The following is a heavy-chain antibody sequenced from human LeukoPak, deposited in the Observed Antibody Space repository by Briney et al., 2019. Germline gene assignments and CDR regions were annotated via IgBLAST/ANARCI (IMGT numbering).Heavy chain of an antibody. V-gene: IGHV1-2*02. Sequence: ASXKVSCKASGYTFTGYYMHWVRQAPGQGLEWIGWINPNSGGTNYAQKFQGRVTITRDTSISTAYMELSRLRSDDTALYYCARDVSSYYDSSGYYDYWGQGTLVTISS. D-gene: IGHD3-22*01. CDR2: INPNSGGT. CDR1: GYTFTGYY. J-gene: IGHJ4*02. CDR3: ARDVSSYYDSSGYYDY.